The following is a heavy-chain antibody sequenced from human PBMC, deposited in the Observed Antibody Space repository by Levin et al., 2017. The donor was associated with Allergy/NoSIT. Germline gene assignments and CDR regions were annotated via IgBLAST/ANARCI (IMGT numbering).Heavy chain of an antibody. D-gene: IGHD5-12*01. J-gene: IGHJ4*02. V-gene: IGHV5-51*01. CDR3: GRVGYSGYENDY. Sequence: HGESLKISCKASGYSFNTYWIGWVRQMPGKGLEWMGIIYPSDSDTRYSPSFQGQVTMSADKSINTAYLQWSSLKASDTAMYYCGRVGYSGYENDYWGQGTLVTVSS. CDR2: IYPSDSDT. CDR1: GYSFNTYW.